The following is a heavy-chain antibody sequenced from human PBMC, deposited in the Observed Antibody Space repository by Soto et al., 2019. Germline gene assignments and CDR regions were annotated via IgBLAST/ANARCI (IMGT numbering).Heavy chain of an antibody. CDR2: IDWDDDK. Sequence: VSGPTLVNPTHTLTLTCTFSGFSLSTSGMGVSWIRQPPGKSLEWLALIDWDDDKYYSTSLKTRLTISKDTSKNQVVLTMTNMDPVDTATYYCARSAVGRVEWLKRKSIWFDPWGQGTLVTVSS. J-gene: IGHJ5*02. CDR3: ARSAVGRVEWLKRKSIWFDP. CDR1: GFSLSTSGMG. D-gene: IGHD3-3*01. V-gene: IGHV2-70*01.